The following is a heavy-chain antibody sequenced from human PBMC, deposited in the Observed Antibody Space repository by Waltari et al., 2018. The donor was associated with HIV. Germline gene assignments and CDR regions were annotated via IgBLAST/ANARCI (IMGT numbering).Heavy chain of an antibody. J-gene: IGHJ1*01. CDR3: ARGPHTSIFGVVKYFQP. CDR2: IDHIGNT. CDR1: GGSFTAYY. Sequence: QVQLQQWGTGLLMPSETLSLTCAVYGGSFTAYYWTWIRQSPGNGLEWIGEIDHIGNTTYNPAPKTLVTISVDAAKNQFSLKLTSVTAADTGLYYCARGPHTSIFGVVKYFQPWGQGTLVIVSS. V-gene: IGHV4-34*02. D-gene: IGHD3-3*01.